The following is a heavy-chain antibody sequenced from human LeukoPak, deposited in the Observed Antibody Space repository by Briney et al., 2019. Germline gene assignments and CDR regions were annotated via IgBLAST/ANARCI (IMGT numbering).Heavy chain of an antibody. V-gene: IGHV3-20*04. CDR1: GFTFSSHG. CDR3: AREGSSGWYSYMDV. D-gene: IGHD6-19*01. CDR2: INWNGGST. Sequence: PGGTLRVSCAASGFTFSSHGMNWVRQAPGKGLEWVSGINWNGGSTGYADSVKGQFTVSRDNAKNSLYLQMNSLRVEDTALYYCAREGSSGWYSYMDVWGKGTTVTVSS. J-gene: IGHJ6*03.